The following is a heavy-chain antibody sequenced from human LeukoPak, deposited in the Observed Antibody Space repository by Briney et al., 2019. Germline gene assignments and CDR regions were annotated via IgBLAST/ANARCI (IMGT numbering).Heavy chain of an antibody. J-gene: IGHJ4*02. CDR3: ARDAGRSTFGGVIVPPYFDY. Sequence: ASVKVSCKASGGTFSSYTISWVRQAPGQGLEWMGRIIPILGIANYAQKFQGRVTITADKSTSTAYMELSSLRSEDTAVYYCARDAGRSTFGGVIVPPYFDYWGQGTLVTVSP. D-gene: IGHD3-16*02. V-gene: IGHV1-69*04. CDR2: IIPILGIA. CDR1: GGTFSSYT.